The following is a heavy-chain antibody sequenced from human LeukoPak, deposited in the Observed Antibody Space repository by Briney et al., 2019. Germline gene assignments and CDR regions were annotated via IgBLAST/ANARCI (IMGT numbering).Heavy chain of an antibody. Sequence: PSETLSLTCTVSGGSISSYYWSWIRQPAGKGLEWIGRIYTSGSTNYNPSLKSRVTMSVDTSKNQFSLKLSSVTAADTAVYYCARANGSGSYYNSRRNWFDPGGQGTLVTVSS. CDR1: GGSISSYY. D-gene: IGHD3-10*01. J-gene: IGHJ5*02. V-gene: IGHV4-4*07. CDR3: ARANGSGSYYNSRRNWFDP. CDR2: IYTSGST.